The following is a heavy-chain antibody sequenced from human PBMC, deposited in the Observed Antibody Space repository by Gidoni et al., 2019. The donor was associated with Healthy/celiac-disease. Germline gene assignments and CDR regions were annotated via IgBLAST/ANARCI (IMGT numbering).Heavy chain of an antibody. CDR1: GGSIRSSRYY. CDR2: IYYSGST. Sequence: QLQLQESGPGLVKPSETLSLTCTVSGGSIRSSRYYWGWIRQPPGKGLEWIGSIYYSGSTYYNPSLKSRVTISVDTSKNQFSLKLSSVTAADTALYYCAREGSSSGWTGCGPCFDPWGQGTLVTVSS. CDR3: AREGSSSGWTGCGPCFDP. D-gene: IGHD6-19*01. V-gene: IGHV4-39*07. J-gene: IGHJ5*02.